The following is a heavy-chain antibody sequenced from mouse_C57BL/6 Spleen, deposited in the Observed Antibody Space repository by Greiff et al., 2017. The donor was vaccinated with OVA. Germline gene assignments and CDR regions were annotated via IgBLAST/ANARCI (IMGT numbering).Heavy chain of an antibody. D-gene: IGHD4-1*01. CDR1: GFTFSDYG. Sequence: DVKLVESGGGLVKPGGSLKLSCAASGFTFSDYGMHWVRQAPEKGLEWVAYISSGSSTIYYADTVKGRFTISRDNAKNTLFLQMTSLRSEDTAMYYCARKNWDGYFDVWGTGTTVTVSS. J-gene: IGHJ1*03. CDR3: ARKNWDGYFDV. CDR2: ISSGSSTI. V-gene: IGHV5-17*01.